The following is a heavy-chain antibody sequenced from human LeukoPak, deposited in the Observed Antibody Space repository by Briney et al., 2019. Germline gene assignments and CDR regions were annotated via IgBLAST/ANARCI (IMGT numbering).Heavy chain of an antibody. D-gene: IGHD6-13*01. CDR2: INPNSGGT. J-gene: IGHJ4*02. V-gene: IGHV1-2*02. Sequence: ASVKVSCKASGYTFTGYYMHWVRQAPGQGLEWMGWINPNSGGTNYAQKFQGGVTMTRDTSISTAYMELSRLRSDDTAVYYCARDRPYSSSIDYWGQGTLVTVSS. CDR3: ARDRPYSSSIDY. CDR1: GYTFTGYY.